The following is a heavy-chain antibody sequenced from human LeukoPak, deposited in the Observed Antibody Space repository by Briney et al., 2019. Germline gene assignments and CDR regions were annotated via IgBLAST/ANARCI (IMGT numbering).Heavy chain of an antibody. D-gene: IGHD3-9*01. CDR2: INYGGSGST. V-gene: IGHV4-39*01. Sequence: SETLSLTCTVSGGSISSSSYYWGWIRQPPGEGLEWLGNINYGGSGSTYYNPSLKSRVTISVDTSRSQFSLKLNSVTAADTAVYYCARLPTGYPNWFDPWGQGTLVTVSS. CDR1: GGSISSSSYY. CDR3: ARLPTGYPNWFDP. J-gene: IGHJ5*02.